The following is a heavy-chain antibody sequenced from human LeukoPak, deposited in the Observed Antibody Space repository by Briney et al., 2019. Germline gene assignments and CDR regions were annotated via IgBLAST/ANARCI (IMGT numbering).Heavy chain of an antibody. CDR3: AKGKWGSGYQPFDY. D-gene: IGHD3-22*01. V-gene: IGHV3-23*01. J-gene: IGHJ4*02. CDR2: ISGSGGST. Sequence: GGSLRLSCTASGFIFSTYAMSWVRQAPGQGLEWVSAISGSGGSTCYADSVKGRFTISRDNSENTLNLQMNSLRAEDTAVYYCAKGKWGSGYQPFDYWGQGIQVTVSS. CDR1: GFIFSTYA.